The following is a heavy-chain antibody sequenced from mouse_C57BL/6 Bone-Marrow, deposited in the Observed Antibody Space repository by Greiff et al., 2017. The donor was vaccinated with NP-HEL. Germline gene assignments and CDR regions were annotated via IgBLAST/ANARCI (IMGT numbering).Heavy chain of an antibody. D-gene: IGHD1-1*01. J-gene: IGHJ4*01. Sequence: VKLVESGPGLVAPSQSLSITCTVSGFSLTSYGVDWVRQPPGKGLEWLGVIWGGGSTNYNSALMSRLSISKDNSKSQVFLKMNSLQTDDTAMYYCARGLRSSWGAMDYWGQGTSVTVSS. CDR2: IWGGGST. CDR1: GFSLTSYG. V-gene: IGHV2-9*01. CDR3: ARGLRSSWGAMDY.